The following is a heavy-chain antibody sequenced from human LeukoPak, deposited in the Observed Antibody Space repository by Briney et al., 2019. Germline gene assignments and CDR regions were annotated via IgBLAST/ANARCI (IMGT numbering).Heavy chain of an antibody. V-gene: IGHV1-69*13. Sequence: GASVKVSCKASGGTFSSYAISWVRQAPGQGLEWMGGIIPIFGTANYAQKFQGRVTITADESTSTAYMELSSLRSEDTAVYYCARSLSNVDTSYMDVWGKGTTVTVSS. CDR2: IIPIFGTA. CDR1: GGTFSSYA. D-gene: IGHD5-18*01. J-gene: IGHJ6*03. CDR3: ARSLSNVDTSYMDV.